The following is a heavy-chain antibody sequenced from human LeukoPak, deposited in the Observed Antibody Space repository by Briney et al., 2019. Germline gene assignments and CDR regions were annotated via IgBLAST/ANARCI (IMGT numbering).Heavy chain of an antibody. D-gene: IGHD3-10*01. J-gene: IGHJ6*03. CDR3: ARGDYYYGSGSYRGYYYYYYMDV. CDR1: GGSFSRYY. Sequence: SGTLSLTCTVSGGSFSRYYWSWIRQPPGKGLEWIGYIYTSGSTNYNPSLTSRVTISVDTSKNQFSLKPSSVTAADTAVYYCARGDYYYGSGSYRGYYYYYYMDVWGKGTTVTVSS. CDR2: IYTSGST. V-gene: IGHV4-4*09.